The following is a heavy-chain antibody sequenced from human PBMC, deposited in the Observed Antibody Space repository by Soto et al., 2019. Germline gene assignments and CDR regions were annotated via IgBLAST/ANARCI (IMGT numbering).Heavy chain of an antibody. CDR1: GYTFTGYD. CDR2: MNPNSGNT. J-gene: IGHJ4*02. CDR3: AGEKVGTTGSDF. V-gene: IGHV1-8*01. D-gene: IGHD1-26*01. Sequence: QAQLLQSGAEVKKPGASVKVSCKASGYTFTGYDINWVRQATGQGLEWMGWMNPNSGNTGYAQNFQGRVTMTRDNSITTAYMELTSLRDDDSAVYYCAGEKVGTTGSDFGGQGTVVTVSS.